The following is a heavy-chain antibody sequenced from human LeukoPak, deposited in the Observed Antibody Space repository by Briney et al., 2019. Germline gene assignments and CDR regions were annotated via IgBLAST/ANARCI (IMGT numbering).Heavy chain of an antibody. D-gene: IGHD6-19*01. Sequence: GGSLRLSCAASGFTFSSYEMNWVRQAPGKGLEWVSYISSSGSTIYYADSVEGRFTISRDNAKSSLYLQMNSLRAEDTAVYYCASEPAGYSSGWFDYWGQGTLVTVSS. CDR1: GFTFSSYE. CDR2: ISSSGSTI. CDR3: ASEPAGYSSGWFDY. V-gene: IGHV3-48*03. J-gene: IGHJ4*02.